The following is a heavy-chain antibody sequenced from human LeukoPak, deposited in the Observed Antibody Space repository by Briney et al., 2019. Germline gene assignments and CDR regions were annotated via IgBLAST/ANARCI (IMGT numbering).Heavy chain of an antibody. J-gene: IGHJ3*02. CDR3: AKFDVTARAYDAFDI. Sequence: GGSLRLSCAASGFTFDDYAMHWVRHAPGKGLEWVSGISWNSGSIGYADSVKGRFTISRDNAKNSLYLQMNSLRAGDTALYYCAKFDVTARAYDAFDIWGQGTMVTVSS. V-gene: IGHV3-9*01. CDR1: GFTFDDYA. CDR2: ISWNSGSI. D-gene: IGHD2-21*02.